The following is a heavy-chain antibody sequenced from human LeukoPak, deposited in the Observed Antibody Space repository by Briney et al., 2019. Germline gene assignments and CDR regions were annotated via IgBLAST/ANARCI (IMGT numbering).Heavy chain of an antibody. V-gene: IGHV4-59*02. Sequence: SETLSLTCTVSGGSVSSYYRSWIRQLPGKGLEWIGFIFYGGSTNYNPSLKSRVTISEDTSKNQFSLKLSSVTAADTAVYYCARAYCGGDCYLDYWGQGTLVTVSS. CDR2: IFYGGST. J-gene: IGHJ4*02. CDR1: GGSVSSYY. CDR3: ARAYCGGDCYLDY. D-gene: IGHD2-21*02.